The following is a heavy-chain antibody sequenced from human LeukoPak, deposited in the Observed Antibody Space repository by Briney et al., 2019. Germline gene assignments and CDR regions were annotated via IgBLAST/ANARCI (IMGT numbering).Heavy chain of an antibody. J-gene: IGHJ5*02. Sequence: SETLSLTCTVSGGSISSYYWSWIRQPPGKGLEWIGYIYYSGSTNYNPSLKSRVTISVDTPKNQFSLKLSSVTAADTAVYFCAREYSSGLSWFDPWGQGTLVTVSS. CDR3: AREYSSGLSWFDP. V-gene: IGHV4-59*01. CDR1: GGSISSYY. CDR2: IYYSGST. D-gene: IGHD6-19*01.